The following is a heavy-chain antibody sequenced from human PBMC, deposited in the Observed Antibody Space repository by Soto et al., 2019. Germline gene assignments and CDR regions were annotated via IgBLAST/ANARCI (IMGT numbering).Heavy chain of an antibody. D-gene: IGHD3-16*01. CDR1: GFRFSNYG. V-gene: IGHV3-33*03. Sequence: PGGSLRLSCTASGFRFSNYGMHWVRQAPGKGLEWVAVIWHDGSNKYYVDSVKGRFSISRDNSKNTLSLQMNSLRVEDTAMYYFASSPRVQTPLPEDYGGQGTPVPVSS. J-gene: IGHJ4*02. CDR2: IWHDGSNK. CDR3: ASSPRVQTPLPEDY.